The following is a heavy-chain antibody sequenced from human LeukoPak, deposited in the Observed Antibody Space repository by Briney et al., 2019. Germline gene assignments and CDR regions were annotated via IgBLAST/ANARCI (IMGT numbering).Heavy chain of an antibody. D-gene: IGHD1-26*01. Sequence: GGSLRLSCAASGFTFSSYGMHWVRQAPGKGLEWVAVISYDGSNKYYADSVKGRFTISRDNSKNTLYLQMNSLRAEDTAVYYCANYPWTSIGNDAFDIWGQGTMVTVSS. CDR3: ANYPWTSIGNDAFDI. J-gene: IGHJ3*02. CDR1: GFTFSSYG. V-gene: IGHV3-30*18. CDR2: ISYDGSNK.